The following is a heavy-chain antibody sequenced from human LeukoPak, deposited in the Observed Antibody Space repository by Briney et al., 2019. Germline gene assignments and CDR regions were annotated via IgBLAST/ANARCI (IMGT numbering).Heavy chain of an antibody. CDR2: ISAYNGNT. CDR3: ARVDADASTETMNYFDY. Sequence: ASVKVSCKASGYTFTSYGISWVRQAPGQGLEWMGWISAYNGNTNYAQKLQGRVTMTTDTSTSTAYMELRSLRSDDTAVYYCARVDADASTETMNYFDYWGQGTLVTVSS. J-gene: IGHJ4*02. D-gene: IGHD4-17*01. CDR1: GYTFTSYG. V-gene: IGHV1-18*01.